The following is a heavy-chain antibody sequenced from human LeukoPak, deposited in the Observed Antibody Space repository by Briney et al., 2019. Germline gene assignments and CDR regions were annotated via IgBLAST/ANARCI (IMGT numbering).Heavy chain of an antibody. CDR3: TGSSRSTRYYFDY. J-gene: IGHJ4*02. V-gene: IGHV4-34*12. D-gene: IGHD6-6*01. CDR1: GGSFSDYY. Sequence: SETLSLTCAVPGGSFSDYYWNWIRQPPGKGLEWIGEIFHRGDPNYNPSLKSGVTISVDTSENQFSLNLSSVAATDSAVYFCTGSSRSTRYYFDYWGQGILVTVSS. CDR2: IFHRGDP.